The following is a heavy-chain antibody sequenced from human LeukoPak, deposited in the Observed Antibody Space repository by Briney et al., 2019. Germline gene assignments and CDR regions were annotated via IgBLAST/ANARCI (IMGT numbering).Heavy chain of an antibody. V-gene: IGHV3-23*01. CDR1: GFTFSSYA. J-gene: IGHJ4*02. D-gene: IGHD3-9*01. CDR2: ISGSGGST. Sequence: GGSLRLSCAASGFTFSSYAMSWVRQAPGKGLEWVSAISGSGGSTYYADSVKGQFTISRDNSKNTLYLQMNSLRAEDTAVYYCAKVPGRLVTPIYWGQGTLVTVSS. CDR3: AKVPGRLVTPIY.